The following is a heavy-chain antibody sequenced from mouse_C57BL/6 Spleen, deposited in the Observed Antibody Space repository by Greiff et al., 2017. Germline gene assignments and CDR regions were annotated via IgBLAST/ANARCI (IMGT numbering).Heavy chain of an antibody. CDR3: ARAFDGYLWFAY. V-gene: IGHV3-6*01. CDR2: ISYDGSN. CDR1: GYSITSGYY. Sequence: VQLQESGPGLVKPSQSLSLTCSVTGYSITSGYYWNWIRQFPGNKLEWLGYISYDGSNNYNPSLKNRISITRDTSKNQFFLKWNSVTTEDTATYYCARAFDGYLWFAYWGQGTLVTVSA. D-gene: IGHD2-3*01. J-gene: IGHJ3*01.